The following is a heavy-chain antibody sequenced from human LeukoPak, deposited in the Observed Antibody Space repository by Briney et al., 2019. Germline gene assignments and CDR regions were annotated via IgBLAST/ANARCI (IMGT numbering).Heavy chain of an antibody. J-gene: IGHJ4*02. Sequence: PSETLSLTCTVSGGSISSSSYYWGWIRQPPGKGLEWIGSIYYSGSTYYNPSLKSRVTISVDTSKNQFSLKLSSVTAADTAVYYCARLRRRTHYYDSSGYYLDYWGQGTLVTVSS. CDR3: ARLRRRTHYYDSSGYYLDY. CDR2: IYYSGST. CDR1: GGSISSSSYY. D-gene: IGHD3-22*01. V-gene: IGHV4-39*07.